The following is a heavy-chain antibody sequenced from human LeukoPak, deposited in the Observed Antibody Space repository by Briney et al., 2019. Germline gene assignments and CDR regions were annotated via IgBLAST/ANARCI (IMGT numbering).Heavy chain of an antibody. J-gene: IGHJ4*02. CDR3: ARVIVYSGYDAPYYFDY. D-gene: IGHD5-12*01. CDR2: IYHSGST. Sequence: SSQTLSLTCTVSGGSVSSGGYYWSWIRQPPGKGLEWIGYIYHSGSTYYNPSLKSRVTISVDRSKNQFSLKLSSVTAADTAVYYCARVIVYSGYDAPYYFDYWGQGTLVTVSS. V-gene: IGHV4-30-2*01. CDR1: GGSVSSGGYY.